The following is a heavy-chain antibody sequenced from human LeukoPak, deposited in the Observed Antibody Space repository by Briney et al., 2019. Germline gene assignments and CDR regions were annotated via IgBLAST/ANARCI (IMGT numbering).Heavy chain of an antibody. J-gene: IGHJ4*02. D-gene: IGHD6-13*01. CDR2: MKSDGSST. V-gene: IGHV3-74*01. CDR1: GFTFSNYW. CDR3: ARGGDSSNWYPGYFDY. Sequence: GGSLRLSCAASGFTFSNYWMHWVRHAPGKGPVWVSRMKSDGSSTRFADSVQGRFTISRDNGKNTLYLQMNSLIAEDTAVYYCARGGDSSNWYPGYFDYWGQGALVTVSS.